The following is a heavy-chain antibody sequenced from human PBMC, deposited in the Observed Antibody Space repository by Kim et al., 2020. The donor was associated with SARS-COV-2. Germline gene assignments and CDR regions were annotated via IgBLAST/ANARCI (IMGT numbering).Heavy chain of an antibody. CDR1: GFSLTTYW. J-gene: IGHJ4*02. V-gene: IGHV3-74*01. CDR2: INEDGSII. CDR3: ALDLGGLYTY. Sequence: GGSLRLSCAVSGFSLTTYWMHWVRQVPGKGLVWVSRINEDGSIINYADAVKGRFTISRDNAKNTLYLQMSRLRAEDTAVYYCALDLGGLYTYWAQGSLVT. D-gene: IGHD2-15*01.